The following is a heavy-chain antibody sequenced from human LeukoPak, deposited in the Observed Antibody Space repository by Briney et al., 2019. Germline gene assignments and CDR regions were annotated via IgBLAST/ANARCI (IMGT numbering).Heavy chain of an antibody. J-gene: IGHJ4*02. CDR1: GFTVSSNY. D-gene: IGHD6-19*01. Sequence: GGSLRLSCAASGFTVSSNYMSWVRQAPGKGLNWVSVIYSGGSTYYADSVKGRFTISRDNSKNTLYLQMNSLRAEETAVYYCARSSEYSSGWSLFDYWGQGTLVTVSS. CDR3: ARSSEYSSGWSLFDY. CDR2: IYSGGST. V-gene: IGHV3-53*01.